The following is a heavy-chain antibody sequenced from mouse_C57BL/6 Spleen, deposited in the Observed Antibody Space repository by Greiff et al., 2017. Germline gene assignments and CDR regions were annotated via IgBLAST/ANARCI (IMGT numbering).Heavy chain of an antibody. CDR1: GYTFTSYW. CDR3: ARKDYGSSYWYFDV. Sequence: VQLQQSGTELVKPGASVKLSCKASGYTFTSYWMHWVKQRPGQGLEWIGNINPSNGGTNYNEEFKSKATLTVDKSSSTAYMQLSSLTSEDSAVYYCARKDYGSSYWYFDVWGTGTTVTVSS. V-gene: IGHV1-53*01. D-gene: IGHD1-1*01. CDR2: INPSNGGT. J-gene: IGHJ1*03.